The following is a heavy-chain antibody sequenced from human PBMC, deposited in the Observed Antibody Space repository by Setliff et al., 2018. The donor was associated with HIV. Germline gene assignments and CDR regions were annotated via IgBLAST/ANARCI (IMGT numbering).Heavy chain of an antibody. J-gene: IGHJ4*02. V-gene: IGHV4-34*01. CDR3: ARAGITIFGVVIPSSLLDY. CDR1: GGSFSTYY. CDR2: INHSGST. Sequence: SETLSLTCAVYGGSFSTYYWTWIRQPPGKGLEWIGEINHSGSTNYNPSLKSRVTISVDTSKNQFSLKLTSVTAADTAVYYCARAGITIFGVVIPSSLLDYWVQGTLVTVS. D-gene: IGHD3-3*01.